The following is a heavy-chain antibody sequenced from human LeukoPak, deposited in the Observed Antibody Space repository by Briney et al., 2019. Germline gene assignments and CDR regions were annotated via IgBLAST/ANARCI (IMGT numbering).Heavy chain of an antibody. CDR3: ARAGGLRWFDP. Sequence: ASVKVSCKASGYSFTDKYMHWVRQAPGQGLEWMGRINPNSGGTNYVQKFQGRVTMTTDTSMSTAYMELSRLTSDDTAVYYCARAGGLRWFDPWGQGTLVTVSS. V-gene: IGHV1-2*06. CDR2: INPNSGGT. D-gene: IGHD3-16*01. CDR1: GYSFTDKY. J-gene: IGHJ5*02.